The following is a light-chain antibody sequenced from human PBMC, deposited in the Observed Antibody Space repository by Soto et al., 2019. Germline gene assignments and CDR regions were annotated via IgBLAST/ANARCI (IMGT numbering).Light chain of an antibody. Sequence: AVQMTQSPSSLSASVGDRVTITCRASQDIRNYLGWYQQKPGKAPKLLIYGASSLQSGVPSRFAGSGSGTDFTLAISSLQPEDSASYFCLQDHNYFWTFGQGTRWIS. CDR2: GAS. CDR3: LQDHNYFWT. V-gene: IGKV1-6*01. J-gene: IGKJ1*01. CDR1: QDIRNY.